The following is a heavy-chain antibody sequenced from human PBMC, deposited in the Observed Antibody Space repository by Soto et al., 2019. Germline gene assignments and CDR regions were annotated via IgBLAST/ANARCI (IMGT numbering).Heavy chain of an antibody. J-gene: IGHJ6*02. V-gene: IGHV4-30-4*01. Sequence: SETLSLTCTVSGGSISSGDYYWSWIRQPPGKGLEWIGYIYYSGSTYYNPSLKSRVTISVDTSKNQFSLKLSSVTAADTAVYYCARARVHGPSLDYYYGMDVWGQGTTVTVSS. CDR1: GGSISSGDYY. D-gene: IGHD1-1*01. CDR3: ARARVHGPSLDYYYGMDV. CDR2: IYYSGST.